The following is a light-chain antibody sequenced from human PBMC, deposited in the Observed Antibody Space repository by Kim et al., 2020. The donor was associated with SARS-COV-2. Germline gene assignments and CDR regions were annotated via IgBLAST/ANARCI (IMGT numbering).Light chain of an antibody. CDR3: LLYYGVHWV. J-gene: IGLJ3*02. V-gene: IGLV7-43*01. Sequence: PGGTVTPTCASSIGAVTSGYYPNWFQQKPGQAPRALIYITSNKHSWTPARFSGSLLGGKAALTLSGAQPEDEAEYYCLLYYGVHWVFGGGTQLTVL. CDR2: ITS. CDR1: IGAVTSGYY.